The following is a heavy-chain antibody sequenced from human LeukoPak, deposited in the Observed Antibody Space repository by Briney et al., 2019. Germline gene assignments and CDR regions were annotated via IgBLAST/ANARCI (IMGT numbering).Heavy chain of an antibody. D-gene: IGHD2-2*01. V-gene: IGHV3-21*01. Sequence: GGSLRLSCAASGFTFSSYNMNWVRQAPGKGREWVSSISSSSSYIYYADSVKGRFTISRDNAKNSLYLQMNSLRAEDTAVYYCARFESSHYCSSTGCYGMDVWGQGTTVTVSS. CDR3: ARFESSHYCSSTGCYGMDV. CDR2: ISSSSSYI. CDR1: GFTFSSYN. J-gene: IGHJ6*02.